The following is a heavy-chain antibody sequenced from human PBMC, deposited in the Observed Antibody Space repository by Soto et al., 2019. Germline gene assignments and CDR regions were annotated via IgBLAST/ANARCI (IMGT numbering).Heavy chain of an antibody. CDR1: GFPFSNAW. D-gene: IGHD1-26*01. V-gene: IGHV3-15*07. CDR2: VKSKTDGGSA. J-gene: IGHJ4*01. Sequence: EVQLVESGGGLVKPGGSLSLSCAASGFPFSNAWINWVRQVPGKGLEWVGRVKSKTDGGSADYAASVKGRFAVSRDDSKNIVYLQMNNLKIEDTGVYYCTTDSRTTLPEIRFDYWGHGTQVTVSS. CDR3: TTDSRTTLPEIRFDY.